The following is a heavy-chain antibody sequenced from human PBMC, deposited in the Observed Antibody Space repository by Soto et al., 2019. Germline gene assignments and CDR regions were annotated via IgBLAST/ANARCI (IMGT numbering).Heavy chain of an antibody. CDR3: AREDGIVGATSAFDY. Sequence: EGLLVESGGGLVKPGGSLRLSCAASGFTFSTYNMNWVRQAPGKGLEWVSSINGRGNYIYYTDAVKGRFTISRDNAKTSLYLQMNSLRAEDTAVYYCAREDGIVGATSAFDYWGQGTLVTVSS. V-gene: IGHV3-21*01. CDR2: INGRGNYI. CDR1: GFTFSTYN. J-gene: IGHJ4*02. D-gene: IGHD1-26*01.